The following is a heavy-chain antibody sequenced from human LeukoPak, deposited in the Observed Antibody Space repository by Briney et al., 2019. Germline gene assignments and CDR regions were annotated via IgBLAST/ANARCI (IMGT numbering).Heavy chain of an antibody. CDR1: GGSISSTTYY. V-gene: IGHV4-39*07. CDR3: AITPGSYDSSPYYYPFDY. D-gene: IGHD3-22*01. CDR2: ISYSGST. J-gene: IGHJ4*02. Sequence: SSETLSLTCTVSGGSISSTTYYWGWIRQPPGKGLEYIGSISYSGSTYYNPSLESRVTITIDTSKNQFSLKLRSVTAADTAVYYCAITPGSYDSSPYYYPFDYWGQGTLVTVSS.